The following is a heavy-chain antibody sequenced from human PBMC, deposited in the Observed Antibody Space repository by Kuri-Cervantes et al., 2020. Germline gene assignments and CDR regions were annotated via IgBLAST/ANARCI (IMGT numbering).Heavy chain of an antibody. CDR3: ARDRSGGSFDY. CDR2: ITTRSSTT. V-gene: IGHV3-48*02. D-gene: IGHD1-26*01. Sequence: GESLKISCAASGLTFSSYDMNWVRQAPGKGLEWLSFITTRSSTTYHADSVKGRFTISRDNAKNSLYLQLNSLRDEDTAVYYCARDRSGGSFDYWGQGTLVTVSS. CDR1: GLTFSSYD. J-gene: IGHJ4*02.